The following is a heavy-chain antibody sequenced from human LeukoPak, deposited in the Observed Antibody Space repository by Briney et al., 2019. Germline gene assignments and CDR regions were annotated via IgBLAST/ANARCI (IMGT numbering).Heavy chain of an antibody. V-gene: IGHV3-23*01. CDR1: GFTFSSYA. CDR3: AKCGGSSWYVYYHYGMDV. CDR2: ISGSGGST. J-gene: IGHJ6*02. D-gene: IGHD6-13*01. Sequence: GGSLRLSCAASGFTFSSYAMSWVRQAPGKGLEWVSAISGSGGSTYYADSVKGRFTISRDNSKNTLYLQMNSLRAEDTAVYYCAKCGGSSWYVYYHYGMDVWGQGTTVTVSS.